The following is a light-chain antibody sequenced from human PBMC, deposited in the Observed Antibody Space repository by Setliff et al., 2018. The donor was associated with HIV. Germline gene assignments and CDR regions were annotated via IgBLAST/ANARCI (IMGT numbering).Light chain of an antibody. V-gene: IGLV2-14*01. CDR2: EVS. J-gene: IGLJ3*02. CDR3: CSETSSITWV. Sequence: QSVLAQPASVSGSPGQSITISCTGTSSDVGGYNFVSWYQQHPNKAPKVIIYEVSNRPSGVSNRFSGSKSGNTASLTISGLQPEDDADYYCCSETSSITWVFGGGTKVTVL. CDR1: SSDVGGYNF.